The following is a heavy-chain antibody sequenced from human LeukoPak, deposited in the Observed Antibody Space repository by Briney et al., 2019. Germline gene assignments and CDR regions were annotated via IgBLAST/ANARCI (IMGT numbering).Heavy chain of an antibody. Sequence: GGSLRLSCAASGFTFDDYGMSWVRQGPGKGLEWVSGINWNGGSTGYADSVKGRFTISRDNAKNSLYLQMNSLRAEDTALYYCVRETYCGGDCNSKGFDYWGQGTLVTVSS. V-gene: IGHV3-20*04. CDR2: INWNGGST. D-gene: IGHD2-21*02. CDR3: VRETYCGGDCNSKGFDY. CDR1: GFTFDDYG. J-gene: IGHJ4*02.